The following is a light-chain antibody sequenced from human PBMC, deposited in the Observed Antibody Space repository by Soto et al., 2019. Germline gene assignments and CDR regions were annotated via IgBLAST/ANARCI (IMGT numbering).Light chain of an antibody. J-gene: IGLJ2*01. CDR2: EVS. CDR1: SSDVGGYNY. Sequence: QSALTQPASVSGSPGQSITISCTGTSSDVGGYNYVSWYQQHPGKAPKLMIYEVSNRPSGVSNRFSGSKSGNTASLTISGLQAEDEADYYCSAYTSSRTLVFGGGTKPPS. CDR3: SAYTSSRTLV. V-gene: IGLV2-14*01.